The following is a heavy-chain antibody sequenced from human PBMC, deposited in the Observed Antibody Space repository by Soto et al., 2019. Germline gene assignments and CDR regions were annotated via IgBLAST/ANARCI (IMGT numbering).Heavy chain of an antibody. D-gene: IGHD1-26*01. V-gene: IGHV1-3*01. CDR1: GYTFTNYA. Sequence: VQLVQSGAEVKKPGASVNLSCKASGYTFTNYAMHWVRQAPGQRLEWMGWINAVNGNTKYSQKFQGRVTITMDTSASTAYMDLSSLGSEDTAVYYCAREEGSGSFSDYWGQGTLVTVSS. CDR2: INAVNGNT. J-gene: IGHJ4*02. CDR3: AREEGSGSFSDY.